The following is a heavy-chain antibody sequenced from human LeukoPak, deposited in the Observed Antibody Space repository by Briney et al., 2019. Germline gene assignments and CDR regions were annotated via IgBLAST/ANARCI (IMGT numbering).Heavy chain of an antibody. CDR3: ASSMVRGFNWFDP. CDR1: GGSISSYY. Sequence: KPSETLSLTCTVSGGSISSYYWSWIRQPPGKGLEWIGYIYYSGSTNYNPSLKSRATISVDTSENQFSLKLSSVTAADTAVYYCASSMVRGFNWFDPWGQGTLVTVSS. CDR2: IYYSGST. J-gene: IGHJ5*02. V-gene: IGHV4-59*12. D-gene: IGHD3-10*01.